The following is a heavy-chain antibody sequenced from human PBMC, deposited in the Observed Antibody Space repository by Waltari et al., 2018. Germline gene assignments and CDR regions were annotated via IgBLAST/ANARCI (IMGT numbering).Heavy chain of an antibody. D-gene: IGHD6-13*01. J-gene: IGHJ5*02. Sequence: QVQLVQSGAEVKKPGASVKVSCKASGSTFSGYCIHWVRQAPGQGLEWMGWIDPGSGATDYAQKFQDRVTLTRDTSINTAYMELTSLRSDDTAVYYCAREVAPGNWGWFDPWGQGSLVTVSS. CDR3: AREVAPGNWGWFDP. CDR1: GSTFSGYC. CDR2: IDPGSGAT. V-gene: IGHV1-2*02.